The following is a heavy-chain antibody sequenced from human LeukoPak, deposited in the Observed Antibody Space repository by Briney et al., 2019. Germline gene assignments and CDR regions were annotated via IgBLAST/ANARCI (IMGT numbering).Heavy chain of an antibody. CDR2: ISSSGSTI. V-gene: IGHV3-48*01. CDR1: GFTFSSYA. Sequence: GGSLRLSCAASGFTFSSYAMNWVRQAPGKGLEWVSYISSSGSTIHYADPVKGRFTISRDNAKKSLYLQMNSLRVEDTAVYYCARDLHRSPYSGYVGCWGQGTLVTVSS. CDR3: ARDLHRSPYSGYVGC. J-gene: IGHJ4*02. D-gene: IGHD5-12*01.